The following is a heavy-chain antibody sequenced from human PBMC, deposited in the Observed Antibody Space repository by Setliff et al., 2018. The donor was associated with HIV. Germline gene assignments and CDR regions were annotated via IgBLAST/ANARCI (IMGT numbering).Heavy chain of an antibody. Sequence: SETLSLTCAVSGYSISDGYYWGWIRQPPGKGPEWIGSIHHSGSAHFNPSLKSRVAMSVDTSENQFSLTLSSVTVADTAVYYCASPRSLLVWYDAFDIWGQGTMVTVSS. V-gene: IGHV4-38-2*01. CDR3: ASPRSLLVWYDAFDI. J-gene: IGHJ3*02. D-gene: IGHD3-16*01. CDR1: GYSISDGYY. CDR2: IHHSGSA.